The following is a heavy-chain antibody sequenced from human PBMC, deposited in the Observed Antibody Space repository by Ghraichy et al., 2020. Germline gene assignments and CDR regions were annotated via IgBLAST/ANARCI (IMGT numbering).Heavy chain of an antibody. Sequence: SQTLALTCTVSGGSISSYYWSWIRQPPGKGLEWIGYIYTSGSTNYNPSLKSRVTISVDTSKNQFSLTLSSVTAADTAVYYCATGGGYSYGLFDYWGQGTLVTVSS. CDR2: IYTSGST. CDR1: GGSISSYY. V-gene: IGHV4-4*09. CDR3: ATGGGYSYGLFDY. D-gene: IGHD5-18*01. J-gene: IGHJ4*02.